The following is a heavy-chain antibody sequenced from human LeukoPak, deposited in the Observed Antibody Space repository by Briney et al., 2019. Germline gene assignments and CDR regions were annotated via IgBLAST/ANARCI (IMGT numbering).Heavy chain of an antibody. CDR1: IGSISSGGYY. CDR3: AGIPSLSYSSNWYFDY. CDR2: IYYSGST. J-gene: IGHJ4*02. V-gene: IGHV4-31*03. D-gene: IGHD6-13*01. Sequence: SETLSLTRTVSIGSISSGGYYCSSIRQHPGKGLEWVVYIYYSGSTYYSPSLKSRVTISVDTSKNQFSLKLSSVTAADTAVYYCAGIPSLSYSSNWYFDYWGQGILVTVSS.